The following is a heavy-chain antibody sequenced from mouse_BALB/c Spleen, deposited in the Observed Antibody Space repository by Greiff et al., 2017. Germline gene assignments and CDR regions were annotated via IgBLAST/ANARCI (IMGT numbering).Heavy chain of an antibody. CDR2: IYPGDGDT. V-gene: IGHV1-82*01. D-gene: IGHD1-1*01. J-gene: IGHJ4*01. CDR3: ARGNYWVVANYYAMDY. CDR1: GYAFSSSW. Sequence: QVQLKQSGPELVKPGASVKISCKASGYAFSSSWMNWVKQRPGQGLEWIGRIYPGDGDTNYNGKFKGKATLTADKSSSTAYMQLSSLTSVDSAVYFCARGNYWVVANYYAMDYWGQGTTLTVSS.